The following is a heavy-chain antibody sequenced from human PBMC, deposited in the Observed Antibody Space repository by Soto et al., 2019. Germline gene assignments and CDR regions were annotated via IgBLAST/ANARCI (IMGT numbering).Heavy chain of an antibody. D-gene: IGHD2-15*01. CDR2: GYYRRSA. CDR3: ARTLGGYFDY. CDR1: GDSITSGDYH. Sequence: QVQLQESGPGLVKPSQTLSLTCTVSGDSITSGDYHWSWIRQPPGKGLEWIGYGYYRRSAYYNPARRGRVTIALDTFKNQFSLTLNSVTAADTAVYYCARTLGGYFDYWGQGTLVTVSS. J-gene: IGHJ4*02. V-gene: IGHV4-30-4*01.